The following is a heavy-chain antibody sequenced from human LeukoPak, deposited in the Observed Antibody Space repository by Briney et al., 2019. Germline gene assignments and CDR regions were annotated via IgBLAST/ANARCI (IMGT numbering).Heavy chain of an antibody. Sequence: SGGSLRLSCVVSGITLSNYGMSWVRQAPGKGLEWVAGISDSGGTTNYADSVKGRFTVSRDNPKNTLYLQMNSLRAEDTAVYFCAKRGVVIRVILVGFHKQAYYFESWGQGVLVTVSS. D-gene: IGHD3-22*01. CDR3: AKRGVVIRVILVGFHKQAYYFES. J-gene: IGHJ4*02. CDR2: ISDSGGTT. CDR1: GITLSNYG. V-gene: IGHV3-23*01.